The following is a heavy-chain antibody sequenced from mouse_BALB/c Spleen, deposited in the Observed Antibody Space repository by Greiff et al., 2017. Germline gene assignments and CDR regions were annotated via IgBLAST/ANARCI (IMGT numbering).Heavy chain of an antibody. D-gene: IGHD2-1*01. V-gene: IGHV2-6-7*01. CDR2: IWGDGST. J-gene: IGHJ4*01. CDR1: GFSLTGYG. Sequence: VKLMESGPGLVAPSQSLSITCTVSGFSLTGYGVNWVRQPPGKGLEWLGMIWGDGSTDYNSALKSSLSISKDNSKSQVFLKMNSLQTDDTARYYCARRTFYYGNPYYYAMDYWGQGTSVTVSS. CDR3: ARRTFYYGNPYYYAMDY.